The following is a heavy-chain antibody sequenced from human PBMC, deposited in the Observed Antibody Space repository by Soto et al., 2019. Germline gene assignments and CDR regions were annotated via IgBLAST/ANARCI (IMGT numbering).Heavy chain of an antibody. CDR3: VRTVGWLDP. CDR2: TYYRSKWYK. V-gene: IGHV6-1*01. CDR1: GDSVSSNSAS. D-gene: IGHD2-15*01. Sequence: SQTLSLTCAISGDSVSSNSASWNWIRQSPSRGLEWLGRTYYRSKWYKEYAPSVKSRITINPDTSKNQFSLQLNSVSPEDTAVYYCVRTVGWLDPWGQGTLVTVSS. J-gene: IGHJ5*02.